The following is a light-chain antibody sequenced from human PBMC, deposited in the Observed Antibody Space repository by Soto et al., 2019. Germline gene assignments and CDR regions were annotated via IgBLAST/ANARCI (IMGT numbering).Light chain of an antibody. CDR2: NDN. Sequence: QSVLTQPPSASGTPGQRVTISCSGSSSNIGSNIVNWYQQLPGTAPKLLNFNDNQRPSGVPDRFSGSKSGTSASLAISGLQSVDEADYYCAAWDDSLNGYGVFGGGTKLTVL. V-gene: IGLV1-44*01. J-gene: IGLJ3*02. CDR3: AAWDDSLNGYGV. CDR1: SSNIGSNI.